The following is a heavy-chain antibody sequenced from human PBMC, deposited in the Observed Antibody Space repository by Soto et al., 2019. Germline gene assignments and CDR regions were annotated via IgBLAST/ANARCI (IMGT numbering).Heavy chain of an antibody. J-gene: IGHJ4*02. Sequence: PGGSLRLSCAASGFTVSSNYMSWVRQAPGKGLEWVSVIYSGGSTYYADSVKGRFTISRDNAKNSLYLQMNSLRAEDTAVYYCARDLLGIAVAGTAYWGQGTLVTVSS. V-gene: IGHV3-53*01. CDR3: ARDLLGIAVAGTAY. D-gene: IGHD6-19*01. CDR1: GFTVSSNY. CDR2: IYSGGST.